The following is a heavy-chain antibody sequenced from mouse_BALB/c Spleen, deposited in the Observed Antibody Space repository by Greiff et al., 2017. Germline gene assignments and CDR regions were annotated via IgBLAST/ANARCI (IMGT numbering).Heavy chain of an antibody. CDR2: ISSGSSTI. V-gene: IGHV5-17*02. Sequence: EVKLQESGGGLVQPGGSRKLSCAASGFTFSSFGMHWVRQAPEKGLEWVAYISSGSSTIYYADTVKGRFTISRDNPKNTLFLQMTSLRSEDTAMYYCASSNTTVVGDYLDYGGQGTTLTVSS. CDR3: ASSNTTVVGDYLDY. J-gene: IGHJ2*01. D-gene: IGHD1-1*01. CDR1: GFTFSSFG.